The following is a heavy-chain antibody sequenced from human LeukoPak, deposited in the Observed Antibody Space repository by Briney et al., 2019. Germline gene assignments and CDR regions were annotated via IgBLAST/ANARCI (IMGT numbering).Heavy chain of an antibody. Sequence: GASVKVSCKASGYTFTSYGISWVRQAPGQGLEWMGWISAYSGNTNYAQKLQGRVTMTTDTSTSTAYMELRSLRSDDTAVYYCARHPDYDFWSGYRPYYYYGMDVWGQGTTVTVSS. D-gene: IGHD3-3*01. CDR2: ISAYSGNT. CDR1: GYTFTSYG. V-gene: IGHV1-18*01. CDR3: ARHPDYDFWSGYRPYYYYGMDV. J-gene: IGHJ6*02.